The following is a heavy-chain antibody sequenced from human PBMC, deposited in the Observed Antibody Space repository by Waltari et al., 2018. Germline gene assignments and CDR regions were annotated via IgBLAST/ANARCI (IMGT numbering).Heavy chain of an antibody. CDR1: GYSFTSYW. D-gene: IGHD4-17*01. V-gene: IGHV5-51*03. CDR2: IYPGDSDT. CDR3: ARTLTTVTYSDDGMDV. Sequence: EVQLVQSGAEVKKPGESLKISCKGSGYSFTSYWIGWVRQMPGKGLEWMGLIYPGDSDTRYSPSVQGQVTISADKSISTAYLQWSSLKASDTAMYYCARTLTTVTYSDDGMDVWGQGTTVTVSS. J-gene: IGHJ6*02.